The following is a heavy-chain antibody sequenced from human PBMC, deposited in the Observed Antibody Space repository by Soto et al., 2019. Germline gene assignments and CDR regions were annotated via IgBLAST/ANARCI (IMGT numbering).Heavy chain of an antibody. CDR1: GFTVSSSNY. CDR3: AKAGVVVVTAIAYFDY. CDR2: IYPGDTT. J-gene: IGHJ4*02. Sequence: GGSLRLSCVVSGFTVSSSNYMSWVRQAPGKGLEWVSVIYPGDTTFYADSVKGRFTISRDNSKNTLYLQMNSLRAEDTAVYYCAKAGVVVVTAIAYFDYWGQGTLVTVSS. D-gene: IGHD2-21*02. V-gene: IGHV3-53*01.